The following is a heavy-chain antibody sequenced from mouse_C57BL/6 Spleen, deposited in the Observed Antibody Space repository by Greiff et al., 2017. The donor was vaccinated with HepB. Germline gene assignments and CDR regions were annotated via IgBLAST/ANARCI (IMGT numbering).Heavy chain of an antibody. CDR2: IDPNSGGT. CDR3: ARCYYGSSSFAY. CDR1: GYTFTSYW. Sequence: VQLQQSGAELVKPGASVKLSCKASGYTFTSYWMHWVKQRPGRGLEWIGRIDPNSGGTKYNEKFKSKATLTVDTPSSTAYMQLSSLTSEDSAVYYCARCYYGSSSFAYGGQGTTLTVSS. D-gene: IGHD1-1*01. V-gene: IGHV1-72*01. J-gene: IGHJ2*01.